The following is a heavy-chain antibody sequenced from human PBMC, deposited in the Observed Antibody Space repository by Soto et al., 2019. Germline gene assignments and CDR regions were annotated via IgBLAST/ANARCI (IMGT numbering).Heavy chain of an antibody. CDR2: ISSSSSYI. Sequence: EVQLVESGGGLVKPGGSLRLSCAASGFTFSRYSMNWVRQAPGKGLEWVSSISSSSSYIYYADSVKGRFTTSRDNAKNSLYQQMNSLRAEDTAVYYCARVGGQLAPGFDYWGQGTLVTVSS. CDR1: GFTFSRYS. J-gene: IGHJ4*02. CDR3: ARVGGQLAPGFDY. D-gene: IGHD6-6*01. V-gene: IGHV3-21*01.